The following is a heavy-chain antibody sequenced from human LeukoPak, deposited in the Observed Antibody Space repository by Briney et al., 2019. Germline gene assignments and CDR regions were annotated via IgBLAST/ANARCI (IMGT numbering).Heavy chain of an antibody. V-gene: IGHV3-23*01. D-gene: IGHD5-12*01. CDR1: GFTFSSYA. J-gene: IGHJ4*02. CDR2: ISGSGGST. CDR3: AKGRDGYNADFDY. Sequence: GGSLRLSCAASGFTFSSYAMSWVRQAPGMGLEWGSGISGSGGSTYYADSVKGRFTISRDNSKNTLYLQMNSLRAEDTAVYYCAKGRDGYNADFDYWGQGTLVTVSS.